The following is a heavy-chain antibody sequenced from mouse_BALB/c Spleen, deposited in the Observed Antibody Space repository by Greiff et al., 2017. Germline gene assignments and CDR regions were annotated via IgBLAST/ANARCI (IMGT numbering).Heavy chain of an antibody. CDR3: ARVLTGSMDY. D-gene: IGHD4-1*01. J-gene: IGHJ4*01. V-gene: IGHV1-4*01. CDR1: GYTFTSYT. CDR2: INPSSGYT. Sequence: QVQLKESGAELARPGASVKMSCKASGYTFTSYTMHWVKQRPGQGLEWIGYINPSSGYTNYNQKFKDKATLTADKSSSTAYMQLSSLTSEDSAVYYCARVLTGSMDYWGQGTSVTVSS.